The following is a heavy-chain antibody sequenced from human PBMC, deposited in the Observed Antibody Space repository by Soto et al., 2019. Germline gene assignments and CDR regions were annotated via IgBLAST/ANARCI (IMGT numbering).Heavy chain of an antibody. J-gene: IGHJ6*03. D-gene: IGHD3-10*01. CDR1: GFTFSSYS. V-gene: IGHV3-21*06. CDR3: ARNFKESQYYYSCMDV. CDR2: ISSSSINT. Sequence: EVQLVESGGGLVKPGGSLRLPCVASGFTFSSYSMNWVRQAPGKGLEWVSSISSSSINTYYADSVKGRFTISRDNAKNSAYLPMNSLRAEDTAVYYCARNFKESQYYYSCMDVWGKGTTVTVSS.